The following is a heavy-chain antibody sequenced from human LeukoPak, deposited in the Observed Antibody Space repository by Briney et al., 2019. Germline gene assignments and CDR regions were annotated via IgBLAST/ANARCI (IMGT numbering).Heavy chain of an antibody. V-gene: IGHV3-30*03. CDR2: ISYDGSNK. Sequence: QPGGSLRLSCAASGFTFCSYGMHWVRQAPGKGLEWVAAISYDGSNKYYADSVKGRFTISRDNSKNTLYLQMNSLRADDTAVYYCARDLGRLLPLRIAAAGINWFDPWGQGTLVTVSS. CDR1: GFTFCSYG. D-gene: IGHD6-13*01. CDR3: ARDLGRLLPLRIAAAGINWFDP. J-gene: IGHJ5*02.